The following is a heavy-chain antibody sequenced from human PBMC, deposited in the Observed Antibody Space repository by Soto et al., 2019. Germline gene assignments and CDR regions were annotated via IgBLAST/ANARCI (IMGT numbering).Heavy chain of an antibody. CDR3: ARYWSSGTYYGAFDN. V-gene: IGHV1-2*02. CDR1: GYTFTGYY. D-gene: IGHD3-22*01. CDR2: INPNNGVT. J-gene: IGHJ4*02. Sequence: AASVKVSCKASGYTFTGYYIHWVRQAPGQGLEWMGWINPNNGVTNYAQKFQGRVTMTRDTSITTAYLDLSRLRSDDTAVYYCARYWSSGTYYGAFDNWGQGTLVTVSS.